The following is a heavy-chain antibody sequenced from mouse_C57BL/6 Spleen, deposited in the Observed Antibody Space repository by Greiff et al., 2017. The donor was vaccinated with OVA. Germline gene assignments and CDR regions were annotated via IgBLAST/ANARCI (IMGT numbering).Heavy chain of an antibody. CDR2: IYPSDSET. D-gene: IGHD2-4*01. CDR1: GYTFTSYW. J-gene: IGHJ2*01. CDR3: ARYDYGRTSDY. V-gene: IGHV1-61*01. Sequence: QVQLQQPGAELVRPGSSVKLSCKASGYTFTSYWMDWVKQRPGQGLERIGNIYPSDSETHYNQKFKDKATLTVDKSSSTAYMQLSSLTSEDSAVYYCARYDYGRTSDYWGQGTTLTVSS.